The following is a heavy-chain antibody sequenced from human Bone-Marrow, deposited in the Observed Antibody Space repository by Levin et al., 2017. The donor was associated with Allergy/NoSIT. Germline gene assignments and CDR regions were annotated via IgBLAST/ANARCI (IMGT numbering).Heavy chain of an antibody. V-gene: IGHV4-59*08. Sequence: RPSETLSLVCSVSDVSMNTSFWSWIRQPPGMGLEWLGYISYTGLTKYHPSLKNRVTLSLDTSKNHFSLRLRYVTAADAAVYYCARHKGGGAYSLDSWGQGTLVTVSS. J-gene: IGHJ4*02. CDR1: DVSMNTSF. D-gene: IGHD2-15*01. CDR3: ARHKGGGAYSLDS. CDR2: ISYTGLT.